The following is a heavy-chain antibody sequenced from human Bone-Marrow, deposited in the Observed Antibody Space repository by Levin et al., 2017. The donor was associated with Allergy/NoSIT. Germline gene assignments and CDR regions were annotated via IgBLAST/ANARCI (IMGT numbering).Heavy chain of an antibody. CDR3: ARESLRYCSSTSCYAGGDY. Sequence: LSLTCAASGFNFSSYAMHWVRQAPGKGLEWVAVISYDGSKKHYAESVKGRFTISRDKSKNTLYLQMNSLSAEDTAVYYCARESLRYCSSTSCYAGGDYWGQGTLVTVSS. CDR2: ISYDGSKK. CDR1: GFNFSSYA. D-gene: IGHD2-2*01. J-gene: IGHJ4*02. V-gene: IGHV3-30-3*01.